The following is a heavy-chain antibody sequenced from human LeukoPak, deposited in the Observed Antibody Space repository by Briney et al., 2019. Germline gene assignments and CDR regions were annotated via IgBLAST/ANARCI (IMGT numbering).Heavy chain of an antibody. CDR1: GYTFTSYG. CDR3: ARDIVVARFGNWFDP. V-gene: IGHV1-69*05. CDR2: IIPIFGTA. D-gene: IGHD2-2*01. J-gene: IGHJ5*02. Sequence: SVKVSCKASGYTFTSYGISWVRQAPGQGLEWMGGIIPIFGTANYAQKFQGRVTITTDESTSTAYMELSSLRSEDTAVYYCARDIVVARFGNWFDPWGQGTLVTVSS.